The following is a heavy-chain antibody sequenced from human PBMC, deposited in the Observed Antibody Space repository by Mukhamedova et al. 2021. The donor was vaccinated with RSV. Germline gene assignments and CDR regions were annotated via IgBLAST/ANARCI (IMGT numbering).Heavy chain of an antibody. CDR3: ARDMCSNWRLGGDS. CDR2: INPSGGST. V-gene: IGHV1-46*01. Sequence: GLEWMGIINPSGGSTSYAQKFQGRVTMTRDTSTSTVYMELSSLRSEDTAVYYCARDMCSNWRLGGDSWGQGTLVTVSS. D-gene: IGHD6-13*01. J-gene: IGHJ5*01.